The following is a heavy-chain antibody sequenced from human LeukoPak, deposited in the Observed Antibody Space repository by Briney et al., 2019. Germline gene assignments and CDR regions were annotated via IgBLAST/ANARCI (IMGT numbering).Heavy chain of an antibody. CDR3: ARELGGHDAFDI. CDR2: TRNKANSYTT. CDR1: GFTFSDHY. Sequence: GGSLRLSCAASGFTFSDHYMDWVRQAPGKGLEWVGRTRNKANSYTTEYAASVKGRFTISRDDSKNSLYLQMNSLKTEDTAVYYCARELGGHDAFDIWGQGTMVTVSS. J-gene: IGHJ3*02. D-gene: IGHD3-10*01. V-gene: IGHV3-72*01.